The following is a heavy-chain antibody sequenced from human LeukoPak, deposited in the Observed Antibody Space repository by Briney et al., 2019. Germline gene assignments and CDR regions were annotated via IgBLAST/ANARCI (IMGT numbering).Heavy chain of an antibody. J-gene: IGHJ4*02. CDR1: GYTFTTYA. Sequence: GASMKVSCKASGYTFTTYALHWVRQAPGQRLEWMGWINAGNGNTKYSQKFQDRVTITRDTSANTAYMELSSLRSEDTAVFYCASAPYDFWSAYPDYWGQGTLVTVSS. D-gene: IGHD3-3*01. CDR3: ASAPYDFWSAYPDY. CDR2: INAGNGNT. V-gene: IGHV1-3*01.